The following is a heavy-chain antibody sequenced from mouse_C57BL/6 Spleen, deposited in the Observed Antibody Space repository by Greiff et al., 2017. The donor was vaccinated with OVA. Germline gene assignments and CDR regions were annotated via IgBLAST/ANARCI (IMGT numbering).Heavy chain of an antibody. CDR1: GYSFTGYY. D-gene: IGHD4-1*01. CDR2: INPSTGGT. J-gene: IGHJ4*01. V-gene: IGHV1-42*01. CDR3: ARGDWAPYAMDY. Sequence: VQLKQSGPELVKPGASVKISCKASGYSFTGYYMNWVKQSPEKSLEWIGEINPSTGGTTYNQKFKAKATLTVDKSSSTAYMQLKSLTSEDSAVYYCARGDWAPYAMDYWGQGTSVTVSS.